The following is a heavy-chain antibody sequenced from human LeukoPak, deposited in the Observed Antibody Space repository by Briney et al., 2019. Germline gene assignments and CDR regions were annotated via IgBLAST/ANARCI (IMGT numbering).Heavy chain of an antibody. D-gene: IGHD2-21*02. CDR3: ARELPREVTLDY. CDR2: IFADGSTT. V-gene: IGHV3-74*01. Sequence: GGSLRLSCVASEFNFFSYGMQWVRQAPGEGLVWVSRIFADGSTTSYADSVKGRFTISRDNAKNTLYLQMNSLRAEDTAVYYCARELPREVTLDYWGQGTLVTVSP. CDR1: EFNFFSYG. J-gene: IGHJ4*01.